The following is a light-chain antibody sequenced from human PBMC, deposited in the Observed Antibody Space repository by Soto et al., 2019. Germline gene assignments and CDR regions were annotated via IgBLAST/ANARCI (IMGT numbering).Light chain of an antibody. CDR2: EVS. CDR1: SSDVGAYKY. CDR3: SSYTSTNTQV. Sequence: QSVLTQPASVSGSPGQSITISCTGTSSDVGAYKYVSWYQQHPGKAPKLMIYEVSNRPSGVSNRFSGSKSGNTASVTISGLQADDEADYYCSSYTSTNTQVFGTGTKVTVL. J-gene: IGLJ1*01. V-gene: IGLV2-14*01.